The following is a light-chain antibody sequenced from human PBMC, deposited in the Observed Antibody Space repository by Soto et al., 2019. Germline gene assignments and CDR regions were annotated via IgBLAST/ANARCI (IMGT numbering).Light chain of an antibody. V-gene: IGKV1-5*03. J-gene: IGKJ3*01. CDR3: QQYNNWPPP. Sequence: DIRMTQSHSTLSASVGDRVTITCRASQSISSWLAWYQQKRRKAPKLLIYKASSLESGVTSGFSGSGSCTEFTLTISSLQSEDFAVYYCQQYNNWPPPFGPGTKVDI. CDR2: KAS. CDR1: QSISSW.